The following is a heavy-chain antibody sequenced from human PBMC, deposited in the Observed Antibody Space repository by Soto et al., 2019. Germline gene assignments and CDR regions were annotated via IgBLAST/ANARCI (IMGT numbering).Heavy chain of an antibody. Sequence: GGSLRLSCAASGFTFSSYSMNWVRQAPGKGLEWVSSISSSSSYIYYADSVKGRFTISRDNAKNSLYLQMNSLRAEDTAVYYCARDLHGSNSVDYWGQGTLVTVSS. CDR3: ARDLHGSNSVDY. V-gene: IGHV3-21*01. CDR1: GFTFSSYS. D-gene: IGHD4-4*01. CDR2: ISSSSSYI. J-gene: IGHJ4*02.